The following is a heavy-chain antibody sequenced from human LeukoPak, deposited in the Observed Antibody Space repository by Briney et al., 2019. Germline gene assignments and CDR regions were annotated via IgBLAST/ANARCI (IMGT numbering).Heavy chain of an antibody. V-gene: IGHV3-48*04. CDR2: ISGSSETI. D-gene: IGHD3-3*01. CDR1: GFTFSTYS. CDR3: ARVRRDLWSGPYWFDP. Sequence: GGSVRLSFAASGFTFSTYSMNWVGQAGGKGGEWISYISGSSETIYYAESLKGRVSISRDNARNSLYLQMNGLRAEDTAVYYCARVRRDLWSGPYWFDPWGQGAQVTVSS. J-gene: IGHJ5*02.